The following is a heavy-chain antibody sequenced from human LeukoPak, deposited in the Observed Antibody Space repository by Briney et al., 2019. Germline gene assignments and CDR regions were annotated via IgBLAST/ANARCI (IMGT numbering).Heavy chain of an antibody. V-gene: IGHV2-5*01. CDR2: IYWNDDK. J-gene: IGHJ4*02. D-gene: IGHD3-10*01. CDR1: GFSLSTSGVG. Sequence: ESGPTLVKPTQTLTLTCTFSGFSLSTSGVGVGWIRQPPGKALEWLALIYWNDDKRYSPSLKSRLTITKDTSKNQVVLTMTNMDPVDTATCYCARQVLLWFGELSTPSVTYYFDYWGQGTLVTVSS. CDR3: ARQVLLWFGELSTPSVTYYFDY.